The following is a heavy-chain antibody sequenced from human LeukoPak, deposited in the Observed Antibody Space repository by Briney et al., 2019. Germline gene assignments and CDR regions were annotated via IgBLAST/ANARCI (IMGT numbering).Heavy chain of an antibody. D-gene: IGHD2-2*01. CDR3: ASGSKEEMQGDIVVVPAARYYYYYYMDV. CDR2: IIPIFGTA. V-gene: IGHV1-69*13. Sequence: SVKVSCKASGGTFSSYAISWVRQAPGQGHEWMGGIIPIFGTANYAQKFQGRVTITADESTSTAYMELSSLRSEDTAVYYCASGSKEEMQGDIVVVPAARYYYYYYMDVWGKGTTVTVSS. J-gene: IGHJ6*03. CDR1: GGTFSSYA.